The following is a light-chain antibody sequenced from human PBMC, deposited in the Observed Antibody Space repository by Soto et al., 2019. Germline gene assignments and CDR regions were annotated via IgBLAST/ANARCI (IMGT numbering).Light chain of an antibody. Sequence: QSALTQPASVSGSPGQSITISCTGTSSDIGGYNYVSWYQQLPGKVPKLIIYDVSNRPSGVSDRFSGSKSGNAASLTISGLQADDEADYYCSSYTSNSTLYVFGTGTKLTVL. CDR3: SSYTSNSTLYV. J-gene: IGLJ1*01. CDR1: SSDIGGYNY. V-gene: IGLV2-14*03. CDR2: DVS.